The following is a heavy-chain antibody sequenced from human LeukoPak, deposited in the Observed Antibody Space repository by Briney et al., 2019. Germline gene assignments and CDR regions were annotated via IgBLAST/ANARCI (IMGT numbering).Heavy chain of an antibody. CDR1: RFTFSSYA. J-gene: IGHJ5*02. CDR2: ISGSGGST. Sequence: GGSLRLSCAASRFTFSSYAMSWVRQAPGKGLEWVSAISGSGGSTYYADSVKGRFTISRDNSKNTLYLQMNSLRAEDTAVYYCAKDKGQQLVKGIWFDPWGQGTLVTVSS. CDR3: AKDKGQQLVKGIWFDP. V-gene: IGHV3-23*01. D-gene: IGHD6-13*01.